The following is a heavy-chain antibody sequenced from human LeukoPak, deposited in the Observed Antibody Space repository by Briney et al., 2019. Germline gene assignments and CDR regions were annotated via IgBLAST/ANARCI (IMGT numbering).Heavy chain of an antibody. CDR3: AKDPSFGKFDY. J-gene: IGHJ4*02. V-gene: IGHV3-30*02. CDR1: GFTFSSYG. D-gene: IGHD3-16*01. Sequence: GGTLRLSCAASGFTFSSYGMSWVRQAPGKGLEWVAYIQYDGSNEQYADSVKGRFSISRDSSKNILNLQMNSLRAEDTAVYYCAKDPSFGKFDYWGQGTLVTVSS. CDR2: IQYDGSNE.